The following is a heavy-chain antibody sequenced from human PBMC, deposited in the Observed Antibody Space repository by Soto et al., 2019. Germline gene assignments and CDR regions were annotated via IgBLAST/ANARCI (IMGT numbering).Heavy chain of an antibody. CDR3: AKGKSTGDIDWFDP. CDR2: LIGGHYGT. V-gene: IGHV3-23*01. J-gene: IGHJ5*02. Sequence: XGSLRVHFTASGFTLNKYAISWVRQAPGKGLEWVSTLIGGHYGTAYSCTVKGRFTVSRDNSKNCLYLQMNSLGVEDTAMYFCAKGKSTGDIDWFDPWGQGSLVTVSS. D-gene: IGHD3-10*01. CDR1: GFTLNKYA.